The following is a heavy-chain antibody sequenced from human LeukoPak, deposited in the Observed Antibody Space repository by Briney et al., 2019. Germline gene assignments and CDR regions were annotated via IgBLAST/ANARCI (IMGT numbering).Heavy chain of an antibody. CDR1: GYTFTSYD. CDR3: ARDLTTEKYFDY. J-gene: IGHJ4*02. Sequence: ASVTVSCKASGYTFTSYDINWVRQATGQGLEWMGWMNPNSGNTGYAQKFQGRVTITRNTSISTACMELSSLRSEDTAVYYCARDLTTEKYFDYWGQGTLVTVSS. CDR2: MNPNSGNT. D-gene: IGHD3-9*01. V-gene: IGHV1-8*03.